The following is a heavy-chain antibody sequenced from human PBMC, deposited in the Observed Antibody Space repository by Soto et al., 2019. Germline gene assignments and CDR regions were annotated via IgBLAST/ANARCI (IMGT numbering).Heavy chain of an antibody. V-gene: IGHV3-33*01. CDR2: IWYDGSNK. D-gene: IGHD1-1*01. Sequence: PGGSLRLSCAASGSTFSSYGMHWVRQAPGKGLEWVAVIWYDGSNKYYADSVKGRFTISRDNSKNTLYLQMNSLRAEDTAVYYCARDSGNWNDVGYFDYWGQGTPVTVS. CDR3: ARDSGNWNDVGYFDY. CDR1: GSTFSSYG. J-gene: IGHJ4*02.